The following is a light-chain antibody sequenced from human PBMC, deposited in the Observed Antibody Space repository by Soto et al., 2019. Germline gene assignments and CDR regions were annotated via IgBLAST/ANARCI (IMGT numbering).Light chain of an antibody. Sequence: LTTSAGTVSLYQKERATLSSRASQSVSSSYLAWYQQKPGQAPRLLIYGASSRATGIPDRFSGSGSGTEFTLTISCLQSEDFAVYYCQQYDKWPITFGQGARLEI. CDR1: QSVSSSY. CDR2: GAS. CDR3: QQYDKWPIT. V-gene: IGKV3-20*01. J-gene: IGKJ5*01.